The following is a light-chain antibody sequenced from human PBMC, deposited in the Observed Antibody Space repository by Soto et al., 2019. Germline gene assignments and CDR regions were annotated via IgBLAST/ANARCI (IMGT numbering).Light chain of an antibody. CDR1: QSVSSN. CDR3: QQYNNCSPIT. Sequence: EIVMTQSQATLSVSPAERATLSCRASQSVSSNLAWYQQKPGQAPRLLIYGASTRATGITARFSGSGSGTESSLTISSLQSEDFAVYYCQQYNNCSPITFGQGTRLEIK. V-gene: IGKV3D-15*01. J-gene: IGKJ5*01. CDR2: GAS.